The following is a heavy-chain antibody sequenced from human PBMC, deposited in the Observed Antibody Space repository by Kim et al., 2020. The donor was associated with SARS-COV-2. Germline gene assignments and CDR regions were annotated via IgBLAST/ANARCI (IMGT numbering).Heavy chain of an antibody. J-gene: IGHJ4*02. CDR1: GGSFSGYY. D-gene: IGHD2-15*01. V-gene: IGHV4-34*01. CDR2: INHSGST. Sequence: SETLSLTCAVYGGSFSGYYWSWIRQPPGKGLEWIGEINHSGSTNYNPSLKSRVTISVDTSKNQFSLKLSSVTAADTAVYYCARGLGDIVVVVAATGGATTHFDYWGQGTLVTVSS. CDR3: ARGLGDIVVVVAATGGATTHFDY.